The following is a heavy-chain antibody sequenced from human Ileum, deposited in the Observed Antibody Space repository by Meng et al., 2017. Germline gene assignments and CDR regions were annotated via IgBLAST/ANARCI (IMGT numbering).Heavy chain of an antibody. V-gene: IGHV4-30-2*01. Sequence: RQLRGSGSGRFKLPQTWSLTCAVAGGAISSGGHSWSWIRQPPGKGLEWIGDIQHSGSTYYNPSLKSRVTISVDRSRNQFSLKLSSVTAADTAVYYCARAHPVVYFFDYWGQGTLVTVSS. CDR3: ARAHPVVYFFDY. D-gene: IGHD4-23*01. CDR1: GGAISSGGHS. J-gene: IGHJ4*02. CDR2: IQHSGST.